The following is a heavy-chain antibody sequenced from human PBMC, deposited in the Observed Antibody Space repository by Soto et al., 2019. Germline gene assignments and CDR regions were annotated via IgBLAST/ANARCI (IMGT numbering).Heavy chain of an antibody. J-gene: IGHJ4*02. Sequence: SLRLSCAASGFTFSSYGMHWVRQAPGKGLEWVAVISYDGSNKYYADSVKGRFSISRDNSKNTLYLQMNSLRAEDTAVYYCAKQCDYGDCFDYWGQGPLVTASS. CDR3: AKQCDYGDCFDY. CDR2: ISYDGSNK. V-gene: IGHV3-30*18. CDR1: GFTFSSYG. D-gene: IGHD4-17*01.